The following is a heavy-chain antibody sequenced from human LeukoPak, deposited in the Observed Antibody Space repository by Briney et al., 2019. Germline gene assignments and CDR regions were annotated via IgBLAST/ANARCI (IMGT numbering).Heavy chain of an antibody. CDR3: ARGRWAPFDC. Sequence: GGSLRLSCAASGFTSSDYWMHWVRQAPGKGLEWVANIKQDGSERNYVASVKGRFTISRDNAKNSLYLQMNSLRAEDTALYYCARGRWAPFDCWGQGTLVTVSS. V-gene: IGHV3-7*01. J-gene: IGHJ4*02. D-gene: IGHD6-13*01. CDR1: GFTSSDYW. CDR2: IKQDGSER.